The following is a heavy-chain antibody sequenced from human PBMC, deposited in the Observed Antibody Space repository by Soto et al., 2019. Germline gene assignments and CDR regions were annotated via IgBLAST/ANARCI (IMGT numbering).Heavy chain of an antibody. D-gene: IGHD1-7*01. Sequence: GSLRLSCSASGFTFSSYAMHWVRQAPGKGLEYVSSISTNGGSTHYADSVRGRFTISRDNSKNTLYLQMNSLRAEDTAVYYCARGNWNYGYFDYWGQGTLVTVSS. V-gene: IGHV3-64*04. CDR3: ARGNWNYGYFDY. J-gene: IGHJ4*02. CDR1: GFTFSSYA. CDR2: ISTNGGST.